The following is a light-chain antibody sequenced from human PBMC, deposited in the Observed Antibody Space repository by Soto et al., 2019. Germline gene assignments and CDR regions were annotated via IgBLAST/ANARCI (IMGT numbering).Light chain of an antibody. CDR1: QSVSSSY. V-gene: IGKV3-20*01. Sequence: EIVLTQSPGTLSLSPGERATLSCRASQSVSSSYLAWYQQKPGQAPRLLIYGTSSRATAIPDRFSGSGSGTDFTRTISRLEPEDFAVDYCQQYGSSSWTFGQGTKVDIK. CDR2: GTS. CDR3: QQYGSSSWT. J-gene: IGKJ1*01.